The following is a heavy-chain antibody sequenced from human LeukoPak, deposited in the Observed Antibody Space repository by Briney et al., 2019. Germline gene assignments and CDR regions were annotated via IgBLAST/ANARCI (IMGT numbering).Heavy chain of an antibody. CDR1: GGSISSYY. V-gene: IGHV4-4*07. D-gene: IGHD3-10*01. Sequence: SETLSLTCTVSGGSISSYYWSWIRQPAGKGLEWIGRIYTSGSTNYNPSLKSRVTISLDTSRNQFSLKLNSVTAADTAVYYCAKSNGYGLVDIWGQGTMVTVSS. CDR3: AKSNGYGLVDI. J-gene: IGHJ3*02. CDR2: IYTSGST.